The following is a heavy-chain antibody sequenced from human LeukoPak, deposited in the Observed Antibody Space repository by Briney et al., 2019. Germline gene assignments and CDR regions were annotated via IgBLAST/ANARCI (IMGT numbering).Heavy chain of an antibody. J-gene: IGHJ4*02. CDR2: IYYSGST. V-gene: IGHV4-59*01. CDR3: ARVGSSSDY. Sequence: SETLSLTCTVSGGPISSYYWSWIRQPPGKGLEWIGYIYYSGSTNYNPSLKSRVTISVDTSKNQFSLKLSSVTAADTAVYYCARVGSSSDYWGQGTLVTVSS. CDR1: GGPISSYY. D-gene: IGHD2-2*01.